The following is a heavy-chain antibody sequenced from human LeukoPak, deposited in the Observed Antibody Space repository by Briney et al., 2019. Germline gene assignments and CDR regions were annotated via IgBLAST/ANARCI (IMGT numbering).Heavy chain of an antibody. CDR2: IYYSGST. CDR3: ARGEYQLLYGLFDP. J-gene: IGHJ5*02. Sequence: PSETLSLTCTVSGGSISSCYWSWIRQPPGKGLEWIGYIYYSGSTNYNPSLKSRVTISVDTSKNQFSLKLSSVTAADTAVYYCARGEYQLLYGLFDPWGQGTLVTVSS. D-gene: IGHD2-2*02. CDR1: GGSISSCY. V-gene: IGHV4-59*01.